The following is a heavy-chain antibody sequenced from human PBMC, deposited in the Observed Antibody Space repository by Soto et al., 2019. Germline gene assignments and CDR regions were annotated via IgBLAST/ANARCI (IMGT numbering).Heavy chain of an antibody. V-gene: IGHV3-48*03. J-gene: IGHJ4*02. CDR1: GFTFSSYE. Sequence: EVQLVESGGGLVQPGGSLRLSCAASGFTFSSYEMNWVRQAPGKGLEWVSYISSSGSTIYYADSVKGRFTISRDNAKNSLYLQMNSLRAEDTAVYYCASLIAVAGTGVDYWGQGTLVTVSS. CDR3: ASLIAVAGTGVDY. CDR2: ISSSGSTI. D-gene: IGHD6-19*01.